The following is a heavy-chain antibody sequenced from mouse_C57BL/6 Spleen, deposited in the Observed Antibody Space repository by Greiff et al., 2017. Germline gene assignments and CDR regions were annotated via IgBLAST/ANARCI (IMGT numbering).Heavy chain of an antibody. Sequence: VMLVESGPGLVAPSQRLSITCTVSGFSLTSYAISWVRQPPGKGLEWLGVIWTGGGTNYNSALKSRLSISKDNSKSQVFLKMNSLQTDDTARYYCARNYYGSSPYFDYWGQGTTLTVSS. CDR3: ARNYYGSSPYFDY. D-gene: IGHD1-1*01. V-gene: IGHV2-9-1*01. J-gene: IGHJ2*01. CDR2: IWTGGGT. CDR1: GFSLTSYA.